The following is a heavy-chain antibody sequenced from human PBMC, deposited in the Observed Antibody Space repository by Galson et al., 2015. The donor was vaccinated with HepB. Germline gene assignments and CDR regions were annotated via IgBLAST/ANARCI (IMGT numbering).Heavy chain of an antibody. CDR3: ARVRQLGQGFHF. J-gene: IGHJ4*02. D-gene: IGHD3-10*01. CDR1: GDSVSNNGVA. CDR2: TYYRSKFYN. V-gene: IGHV6-1*01. Sequence: CAISGDSVSNNGVAWNWIRQSPSRGLEWLGRTYYRSKFYNDYAESVKSRITINPDTSRNQVSLQLNSVTPEGTAVYYCARVRQLGQGFHFWGQGTLVTVSS.